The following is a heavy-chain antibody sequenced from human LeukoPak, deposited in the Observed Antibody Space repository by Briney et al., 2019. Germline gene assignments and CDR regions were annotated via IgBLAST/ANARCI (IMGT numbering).Heavy chain of an antibody. CDR2: IYHSGSI. D-gene: IGHD5-12*01. CDR3: WHSGYESGLDY. Sequence: SETLSFTCGVSGVSITSGNWWSWIRQPPGKGLEWIGEIYHSGSINYNPSLKSRVTISVDKSKNQFSLKLNSVTAADTAVYYCWHSGYESGLDYWGQGTLVTVSS. V-gene: IGHV4-4*02. J-gene: IGHJ4*02. CDR1: GVSITSGNW.